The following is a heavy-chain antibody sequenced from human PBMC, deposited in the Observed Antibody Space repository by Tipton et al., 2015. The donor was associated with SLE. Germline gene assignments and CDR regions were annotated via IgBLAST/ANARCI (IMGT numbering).Heavy chain of an antibody. CDR3: ARRTDDYRSNVHDY. CDR1: CGSFRSSSYH. J-gene: IGHJ4*02. CDR2: IDYSGST. V-gene: IGHV4-39*07. Sequence: SLTCTLSCGSFRSSSYHCGWIRQPPGKGLEWIGGIDYSGSTYYNPSLASLVTISLDPSKNHFSLKLTSVTAADTAVYYCARRTDDYRSNVHDYWGQGTLVTVSS. D-gene: IGHD4-11*01.